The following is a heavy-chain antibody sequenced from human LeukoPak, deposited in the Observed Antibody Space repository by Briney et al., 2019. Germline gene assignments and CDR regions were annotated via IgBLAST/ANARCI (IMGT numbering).Heavy chain of an antibody. V-gene: IGHV3-30*03. Sequence: GGSLKLSCAASGFTFSKYAIHWVRQAPGKGLEWVAVIPHRENNQNYADSVKGRFTTSRDTSKNTVYLQMNSLRAEDTAVYYCAAPGVPAATYYFDYWGQGTLVTVSS. CDR3: AAPGVPAATYYFDY. CDR2: IPHRENNQ. D-gene: IGHD2-2*01. CDR1: GFTFSKYA. J-gene: IGHJ4*02.